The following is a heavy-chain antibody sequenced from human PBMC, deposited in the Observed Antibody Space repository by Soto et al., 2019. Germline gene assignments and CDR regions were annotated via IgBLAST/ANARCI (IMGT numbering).Heavy chain of an antibody. Sequence: SETLSLTCTVSGGSINNSSFYWGWVRQPPGKRLEWIGSIYYSGSAYYNPSLKRRLTISVDTSKKQISLNLSSVTAADTAVYFCARRPLVRGIIPYYFDSWGQGTLVTVSS. CDR2: IYYSGSA. D-gene: IGHD3-10*01. CDR3: ARRPLVRGIIPYYFDS. CDR1: GGSINNSSFY. J-gene: IGHJ4*02. V-gene: IGHV4-39*01.